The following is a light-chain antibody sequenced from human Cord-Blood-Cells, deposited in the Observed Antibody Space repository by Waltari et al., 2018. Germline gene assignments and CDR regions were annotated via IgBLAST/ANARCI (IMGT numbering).Light chain of an antibody. CDR3: SSYTSSSTLV. CDR1: TSDVGGYNY. J-gene: IGLJ1*01. V-gene: IGLV2-14*01. Sequence: QSALTQPASVSGSPGQSITLSCTGTTSDVGGYNYVSWYQQHPGKAPKLMIYEVSNRPSGVSNRCSGSKSGNTASLTISGLQAEDEADYYCSSYTSSSTLVFGTGTKVTVL. CDR2: EVS.